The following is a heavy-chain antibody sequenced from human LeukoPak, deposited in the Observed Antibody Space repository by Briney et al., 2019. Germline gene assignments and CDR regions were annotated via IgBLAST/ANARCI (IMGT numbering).Heavy chain of an antibody. J-gene: IGHJ5*02. Sequence: SETLSLTCAVYGGSFSGYYWSWLRQPPGKGLEWVGDINHSGSTNYNPSLTSRVNISVDPSKNQLALKLRHVTSHDTDLYYRVPPPYYYEANGYSVAWGEGTLVTVSS. CDR2: INHSGST. D-gene: IGHD3-22*01. CDR1: GGSFSGYY. CDR3: VPPPYYYEANGYSVA. V-gene: IGHV4-34*01.